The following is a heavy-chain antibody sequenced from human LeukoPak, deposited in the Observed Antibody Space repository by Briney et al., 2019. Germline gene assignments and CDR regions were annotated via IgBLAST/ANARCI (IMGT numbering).Heavy chain of an antibody. Sequence: ASVKVSCKASGYTFTGYYMHWVRQAPGQGLEWMGWINPNSGNTGYAQKFQGRVTMTRNTSISTAYMELSSLRSEDTAVYYCARGYERDILTGKKYDYWGQGTLVTVSS. CDR1: GYTFTGYY. D-gene: IGHD3-9*01. CDR2: INPNSGNT. CDR3: ARGYERDILTGKKYDY. J-gene: IGHJ4*02. V-gene: IGHV1-8*02.